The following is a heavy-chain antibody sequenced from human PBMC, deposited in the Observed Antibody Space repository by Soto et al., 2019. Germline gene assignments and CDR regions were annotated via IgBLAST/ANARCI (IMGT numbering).Heavy chain of an antibody. Sequence: EVQLVESGGGLVKPGGSLKLSCAASGFTFNTAWMGWVRQSPGKGLEWVGLIRSKRAGGTTDYAAPVQGRFSISRDDSTNTVYVEMHSLRTEATGVYYCIAAPPYGSAGADYWGQGTLVTVSS. V-gene: IGHV3-15*01. J-gene: IGHJ4*02. CDR1: GFTFNTAW. D-gene: IGHD3-10*01. CDR3: IAAPPYGSAGADY. CDR2: IRSKRAGGTT.